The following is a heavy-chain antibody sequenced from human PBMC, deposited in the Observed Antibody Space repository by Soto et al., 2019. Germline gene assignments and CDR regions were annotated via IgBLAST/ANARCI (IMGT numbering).Heavy chain of an antibody. CDR1: GYTFTSYG. CDR3: ARGRYGDY. V-gene: IGHV1-18*01. Sequence: QVHLVQSGAEVKKPGASVKVSCKASGYTFTSYGFTWVRQAPGQGLEWMGWISAHNGNTDYAQKLQGTVIVTRDTSTSTAYMELRSLRSDDTAVYYCARGRYGDYWGQGALVTVSS. CDR2: ISAHNGNT. D-gene: IGHD1-1*01. J-gene: IGHJ4*02.